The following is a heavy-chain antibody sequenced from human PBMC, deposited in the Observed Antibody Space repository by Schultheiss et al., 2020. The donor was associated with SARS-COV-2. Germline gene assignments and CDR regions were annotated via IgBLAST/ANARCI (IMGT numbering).Heavy chain of an antibody. Sequence: GESLKISCAASGFTFSSYGMHWVRQAPGKGLEWVAVIWYDGSNKYYADSVKGRFTISRDNSKNTLYLQMNSLRAEDTAVYYCASESGYYKYFQHWGQGTLVTVSS. CDR2: IWYDGSNK. D-gene: IGHD3-3*01. CDR3: ASESGYYKYFQH. CDR1: GFTFSSYG. V-gene: IGHV3-33*01. J-gene: IGHJ1*01.